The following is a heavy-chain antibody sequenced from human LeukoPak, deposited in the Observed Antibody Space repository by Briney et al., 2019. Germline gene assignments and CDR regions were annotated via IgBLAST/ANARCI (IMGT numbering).Heavy chain of an antibody. CDR3: ARYPAKGGFWSGQNYYYYYMDV. CDR2: IYPGDSDT. V-gene: IGHV5-51*01. Sequence: GESLKISCKGSGYSFTSYWIGWVRQMPGKGLEWMGIIYPGDSDTRYSPSFQGQVTISADKSISTAYLQWSSLKASDTAMYYCARYPAKGGFWSGQNYYYYYMDVWGKGTTVTVSS. J-gene: IGHJ6*03. CDR1: GYSFTSYW. D-gene: IGHD3-3*01.